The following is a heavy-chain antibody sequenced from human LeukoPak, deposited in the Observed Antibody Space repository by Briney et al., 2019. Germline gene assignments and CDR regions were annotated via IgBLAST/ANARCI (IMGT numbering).Heavy chain of an antibody. D-gene: IGHD4-11*01. Sequence: PSETLSLTCTVSGGSISSYYWSWIRQPPGKGLEWIGFIYSSGSTNYNPPLKGRVTISVDTSKNQFSLKLSYVTAADTAVYYCARQGSNAYNWFDGWGQGTLVTVSS. J-gene: IGHJ5*02. V-gene: IGHV4-4*09. CDR3: ARQGSNAYNWFDG. CDR1: GGSISSYY. CDR2: IYSSGST.